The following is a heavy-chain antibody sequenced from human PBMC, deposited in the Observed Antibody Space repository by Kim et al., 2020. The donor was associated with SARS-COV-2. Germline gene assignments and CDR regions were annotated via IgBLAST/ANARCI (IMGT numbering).Heavy chain of an antibody. D-gene: IGHD2-15*01. CDR1: GYTFTSYY. CDR2: INPSGGST. Sequence: ASVKVSCKASGYTFTSYYMHWVRQAPGQGLEWMGIINPSGGSTSYAQKFQGRVTMTRDTSTSTVYIELSSLRSEDTAVYYCARDLVGCSGGSCYFRMDVWGQGTTVTVSS. V-gene: IGHV1-46*01. CDR3: ARDLVGCSGGSCYFRMDV. J-gene: IGHJ6*02.